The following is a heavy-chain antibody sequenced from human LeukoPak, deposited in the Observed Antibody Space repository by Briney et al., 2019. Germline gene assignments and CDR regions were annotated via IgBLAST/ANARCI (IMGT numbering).Heavy chain of an antibody. J-gene: IGHJ5*02. CDR1: GYTFTSYG. D-gene: IGHD6-13*01. CDR2: ISAYNGNT. Sequence: ASVKVSCKASGYTFTSYGISWVRQAPGQGLEWMGWISAYNGNTNYAQKLQGRVTMTTDTSTSTAYMELRSLRSDNTAVYYCATNHVPRRIAAAEAWGQGTLVTVSS. V-gene: IGHV1-18*01. CDR3: ATNHVPRRIAAAEA.